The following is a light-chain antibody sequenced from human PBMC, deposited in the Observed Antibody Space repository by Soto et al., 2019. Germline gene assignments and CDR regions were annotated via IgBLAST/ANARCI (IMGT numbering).Light chain of an antibody. Sequence: DIQMTQSPSSLSASVGDRVTITCRASQGISNYLAWYQQKPGKVPKLLIYAASTLQSGVPSRFSGSGSGTDFTLTISRLQPEDVATYYCQKYNSAPWTFCQGTTVEIK. CDR2: AAS. V-gene: IGKV1-27*01. CDR3: QKYNSAPWT. CDR1: QGISNY. J-gene: IGKJ1*01.